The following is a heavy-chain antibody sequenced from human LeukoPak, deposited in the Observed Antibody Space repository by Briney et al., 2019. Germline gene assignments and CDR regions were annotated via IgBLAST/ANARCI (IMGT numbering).Heavy chain of an antibody. CDR3: ASGEWRWELLN. CDR1: GYTFTSYG. CDR2: INTNTGNP. Sequence: GASVKVSCKASGYTFTSYGISWVRQAPGQGLEWMGWINTNTGNPTYAQGFTGRFVFSLDTSVSTAYLQISSLKAEDTAVYYCASGEWRWELLNWGQGTLVTVSS. V-gene: IGHV7-4-1*02. D-gene: IGHD1-26*01. J-gene: IGHJ4*02.